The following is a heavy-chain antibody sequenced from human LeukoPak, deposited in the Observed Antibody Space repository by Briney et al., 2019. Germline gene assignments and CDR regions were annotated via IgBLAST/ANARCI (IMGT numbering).Heavy chain of an antibody. V-gene: IGHV4-34*01. CDR3: ARGEAAAGPMDYMDV. J-gene: IGHJ6*03. CDR1: GGSFSGYY. CDR2: VNHSGST. D-gene: IGHD6-13*01. Sequence: PSETLSLTCAVYGGSFSGYYWSWIRQPPGKGLELIGEVNHSGSTNYNPSLKSRVTMSVDTSKNQFSLKLSSVTAADTAVYYCARGEAAAGPMDYMDVWDTGATVTVPS.